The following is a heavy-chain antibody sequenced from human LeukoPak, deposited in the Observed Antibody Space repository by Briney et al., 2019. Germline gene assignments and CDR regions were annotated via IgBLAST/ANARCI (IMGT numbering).Heavy chain of an antibody. CDR1: GFTFSSYA. D-gene: IGHD2-8*01. V-gene: IGHV3-23*01. CDR3: AKGKTNLDY. J-gene: IGHJ4*02. Sequence: GGSLRLSCAASGFTFSSYAMSWVRQAPGKGLEWVSAISSSGGGTYYPDSVKGRFTISRDNSKNTLYLQVNSLRAEDTAVYYCAKGKTNLDYWGQGTLVTVSS. CDR2: ISSSGGGT.